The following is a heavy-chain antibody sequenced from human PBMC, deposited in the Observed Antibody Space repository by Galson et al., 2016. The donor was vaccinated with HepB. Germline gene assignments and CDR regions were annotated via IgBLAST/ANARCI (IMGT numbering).Heavy chain of an antibody. D-gene: IGHD1-26*01. V-gene: IGHV2-5*02. Sequence: PALVKPTQTLTLTCIFSGLSLSTTGVGVGWMRQPPGKTLKWLAHIYWDGDERYSPSLKSRLTITKDTSKNRVVLTMTNMDPVDTATYYCVHIVHSGSYYYFAYWGQGTLVTVSS. J-gene: IGHJ4*02. CDR2: IYWDGDE. CDR1: GLSLSTTGVG. CDR3: VHIVHSGSYYYFAY.